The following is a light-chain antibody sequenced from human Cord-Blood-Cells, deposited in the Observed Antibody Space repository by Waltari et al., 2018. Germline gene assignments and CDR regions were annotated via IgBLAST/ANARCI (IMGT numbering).Light chain of an antibody. CDR1: SSDVGGYNY. CDR3: SSYTSSSTYV. J-gene: IGLJ1*01. CDR2: DVS. V-gene: IGLV2-14*01. Sequence: QSALTQPASVSGSPGQSITISCTGTSSDVGGYNYVSWYQQHPGKAPKLVIYDVSKRASGVSNRLSGSKSGNTASLTISGLQAEDEADYYCSSYTSSSTYVFGTGTKVTVL.